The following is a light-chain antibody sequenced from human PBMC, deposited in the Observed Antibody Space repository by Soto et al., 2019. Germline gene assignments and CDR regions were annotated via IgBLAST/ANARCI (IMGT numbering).Light chain of an antibody. CDR2: GAS. V-gene: IGKV3-15*01. CDR1: QSVDIN. Sequence: IVVKKSLATLSVNKRDRVTLSCRASQSVDINLAWYQQRAGQAPRLLVYGASTKATDMPGRFSGRGSGTEFTLTINNLQSEEYAVYYWQQLSDLPSITSGHRTLPENK. J-gene: IGKJ5*01. CDR3: QQLSDLPSIT.